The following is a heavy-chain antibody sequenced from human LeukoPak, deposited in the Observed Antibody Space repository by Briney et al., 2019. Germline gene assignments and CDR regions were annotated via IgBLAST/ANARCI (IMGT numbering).Heavy chain of an antibody. CDR2: IYHSGST. CDR3: ARGAKHPMYYDFWSGYWVFDY. J-gene: IGHJ4*02. V-gene: IGHV4-30-2*01. CDR1: GGSISSGGYS. Sequence: SQTLSLTCAVSGGSISSGGYSWGWIRQPPGKGLEWIGYIYHSGSTYYNPSLKSRVTISVDRSKNQFSLKLSSVTAADTAVYYCARGAKHPMYYDFWSGYWVFDYWGQGTLVTVSS. D-gene: IGHD3-3*01.